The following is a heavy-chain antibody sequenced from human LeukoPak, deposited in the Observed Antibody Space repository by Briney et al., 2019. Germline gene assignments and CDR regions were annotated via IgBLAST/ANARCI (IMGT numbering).Heavy chain of an antibody. J-gene: IGHJ3*02. CDR1: GFTFSSYA. Sequence: GGSLRLSCAASGFTFSSYAMSWVRQAPGKGLEWVSAISGSGGSTCYADSVKGRFTISRDNSKNTLYLQMNSLRAEDTAVYYCAKDHVYSSSHDAFDIWGQGTMVTVSS. D-gene: IGHD6-13*01. CDR2: ISGSGGST. V-gene: IGHV3-23*01. CDR3: AKDHVYSSSHDAFDI.